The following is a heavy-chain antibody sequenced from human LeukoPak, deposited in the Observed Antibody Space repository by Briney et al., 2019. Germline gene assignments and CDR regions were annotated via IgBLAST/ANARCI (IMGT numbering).Heavy chain of an antibody. J-gene: IGHJ4*02. V-gene: IGHV3-30-3*01. CDR2: ISYDGSNK. CDR3: ARGVNWNPLLFDY. Sequence: HSGRSLRLSCAASGFTFSSYAMHWVRQAPGKGLEWVAVISYDGSNKYYADSVRGRFTISRDNSKNTLYLQMNSLRAEDTAVYYCARGVNWNPLLFDYWGQGTLVTVSS. D-gene: IGHD1-1*01. CDR1: GFTFSSYA.